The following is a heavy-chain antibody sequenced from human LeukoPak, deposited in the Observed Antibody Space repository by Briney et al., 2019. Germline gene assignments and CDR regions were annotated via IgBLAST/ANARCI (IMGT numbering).Heavy chain of an antibody. CDR2: ISGSGGST. V-gene: IGHV3-23*01. CDR3: ARVVPTTGYYPPNYFDY. Sequence: GGSLRLSCAASGFTFSSYEMNWVRQAPGKGLEWVSAISGSGGSTYYADSVKGRFTISRDNSKNTLYLQMNSLRAEDTAVYYCARVVPTTGYYPPNYFDYWGQGTLVTVSS. D-gene: IGHD3-9*01. CDR1: GFTFSSYE. J-gene: IGHJ4*02.